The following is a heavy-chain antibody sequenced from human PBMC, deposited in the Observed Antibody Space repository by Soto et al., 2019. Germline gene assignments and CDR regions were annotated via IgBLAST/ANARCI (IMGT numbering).Heavy chain of an antibody. J-gene: IGHJ4*02. CDR2: IIPILGIA. D-gene: IGHD4-17*01. CDR3: IYGDYVGSVY. Sequence: QVQLVQSGAEVKKPGSSVKVSCKASGGTFSSYTISWVRQAPGQGLEWMGRIIPILGIANYVQKFQGRVTITADKSTSTAYMELSSLRSEDTAVYYCIYGDYVGSVYWGQGTLVTVSS. CDR1: GGTFSSYT. V-gene: IGHV1-69*02.